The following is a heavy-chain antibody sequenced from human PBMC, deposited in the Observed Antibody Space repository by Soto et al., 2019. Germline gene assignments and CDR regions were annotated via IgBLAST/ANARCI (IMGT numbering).Heavy chain of an antibody. D-gene: IGHD3-10*01. Sequence: EVQLLESGGGLVQPGGSLRLSCAASGFTFSSYAMSWVRQAPGKGLEWVSAISGSGGSTYYADSVKGRFTISRDNSKNTLYLQMNSLRAEDTAVYYCAKDLQLTYYYGSGSPRFFDYWGQGTLVTVSS. CDR1: GFTFSSYA. CDR2: ISGSGGST. J-gene: IGHJ4*02. CDR3: AKDLQLTYYYGSGSPRFFDY. V-gene: IGHV3-23*01.